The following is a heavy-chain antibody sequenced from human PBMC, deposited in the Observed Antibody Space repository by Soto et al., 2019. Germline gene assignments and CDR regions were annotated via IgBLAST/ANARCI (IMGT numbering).Heavy chain of an antibody. CDR3: AKDPHMEGYSGYDPPNWFDP. CDR2: ISGSGGST. Sequence: EVQLLESGGGLVQPGGSLRLSCAASGFTFSSYAMSWVRQAPGKGLEWVSAISGSGGSTYYADSVKGRFTISRDNSKNTLYLQMNSLRAEDTAVYYCAKDPHMEGYSGYDPPNWFDPWGQGTLVTVSS. CDR1: GFTFSSYA. D-gene: IGHD5-12*01. J-gene: IGHJ5*02. V-gene: IGHV3-23*01.